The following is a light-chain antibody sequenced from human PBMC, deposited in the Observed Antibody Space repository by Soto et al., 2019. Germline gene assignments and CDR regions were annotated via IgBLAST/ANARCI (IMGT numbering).Light chain of an antibody. CDR3: CSYVGRYSWV. CDR2: DVS. CDR1: SSDVGAYNY. Sequence: QSALTQPRSVSGSPGQSVTISCTGTSSDVGAYNYVSWYQQHPGKVPKLMIYDVSERPSGVPDRFSGSKSGNTASLTISGLQVEDEAEYYCCSYVGRYSWVFGGGTKVTVL. J-gene: IGLJ3*02. V-gene: IGLV2-11*01.